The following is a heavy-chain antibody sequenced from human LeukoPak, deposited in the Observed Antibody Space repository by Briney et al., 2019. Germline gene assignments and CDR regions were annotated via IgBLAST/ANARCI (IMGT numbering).Heavy chain of an antibody. CDR2: ITSSSSTI. CDR3: AKSGIPVPGERDAFDI. V-gene: IGHV3-48*02. J-gene: IGHJ3*02. D-gene: IGHD6-19*01. Sequence: PGGSLRLSCVASGFTFSSYNMNWVRQAPGKGLEWVSYITSSSSTIYYADSVKGRFTISRDNAKNSLYLQMNSLRDEDTAVYYCAKSGIPVPGERDAFDIWGQGTMVTVSS. CDR1: GFTFSSYN.